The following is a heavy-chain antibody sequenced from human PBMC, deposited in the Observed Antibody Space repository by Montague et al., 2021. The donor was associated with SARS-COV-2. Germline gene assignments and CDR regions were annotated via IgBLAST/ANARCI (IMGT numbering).Heavy chain of an antibody. J-gene: IGHJ4*02. CDR3: AHRRLHTGSFDY. D-gene: IGHD1-26*01. V-gene: IGHV2-5*02. Sequence: PALVKPTQTLTLTCTFSGFSLSTSGEAVGWIRQPPGKALEWLALIYWDDDKRYSPSLKSRLTITKDTSKNQVVLTMTNMGPVDTATYYCAHRRLHTGSFDYWGQGALVTVSS. CDR1: GFSLSTSGEA. CDR2: IYWDDDK.